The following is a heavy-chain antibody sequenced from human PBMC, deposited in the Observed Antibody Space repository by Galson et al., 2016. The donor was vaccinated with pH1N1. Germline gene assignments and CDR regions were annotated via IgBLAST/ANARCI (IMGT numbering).Heavy chain of an antibody. CDR3: ARISGYYDRTGQYIPRSFDY. D-gene: IGHD3-22*01. J-gene: IGHJ4*02. CDR2: IDWDDDK. V-gene: IGHV2-70*17. CDR1: GFSLNTDGMC. Sequence: PALVKPTQTLTLTCSFSGFSLNTDGMCVNWIRQPPGKALEWLARIDWDDDKFYTPSLKTRLTISKDSSNNQVVLTMTNMDPVDTATYYCARISGYYDRTGQYIPRSFDYWGQGTPVSVSS.